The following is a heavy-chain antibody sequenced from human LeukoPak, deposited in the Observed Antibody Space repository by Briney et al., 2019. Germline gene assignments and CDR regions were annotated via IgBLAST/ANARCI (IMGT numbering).Heavy chain of an antibody. Sequence: SETLSLTCTVSGGSISSSSYYWGWIRQPPGKGLEWIGSIYYSGSTYYNPSLKSRVTMSLDTSKNQFSLKLSSVTAADTAVYYCAREPIAVAGFDYWGQGTLVTVSS. CDR2: IYYSGST. CDR3: AREPIAVAGFDY. D-gene: IGHD6-19*01. J-gene: IGHJ4*02. V-gene: IGHV4-39*07. CDR1: GGSISSSSYY.